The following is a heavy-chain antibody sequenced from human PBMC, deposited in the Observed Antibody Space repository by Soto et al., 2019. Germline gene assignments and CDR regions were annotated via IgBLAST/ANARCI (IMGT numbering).Heavy chain of an antibody. D-gene: IGHD3-16*01. Sequence: VQLVQSGAEVKKPGSSVKVSCKASGGTFSSYAISWVRQAPGQGLEWMGGIIPIFGTANYAQKFQGRVTITADESTSTAYMELSSLRSEDTAVYYCARELGDGLPNEYYFGMDVRGQGTTVTVAS. CDR3: ARELGDGLPNEYYFGMDV. J-gene: IGHJ6*02. V-gene: IGHV1-69*01. CDR1: GGTFSSYA. CDR2: IIPIFGTA.